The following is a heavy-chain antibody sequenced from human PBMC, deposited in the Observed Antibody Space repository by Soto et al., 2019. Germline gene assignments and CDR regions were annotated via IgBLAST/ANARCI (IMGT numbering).Heavy chain of an antibody. D-gene: IGHD1-7*01. CDR3: ARVEAGTTGGYYYYGMDV. V-gene: IGHV1-46*01. CDR2: INPSGGST. J-gene: IGHJ6*02. CDR1: GYTFTSYY. Sequence: ASVKVSCKASGYTFTSYYMHWVRQAPGQGLEWMGIINPSGGSTSYAQKFQGRVTMTRDTSTSTVYMELSSLRSEDTAVYYCARVEAGTTGGYYYYGMDVWGQGTTVTVSS.